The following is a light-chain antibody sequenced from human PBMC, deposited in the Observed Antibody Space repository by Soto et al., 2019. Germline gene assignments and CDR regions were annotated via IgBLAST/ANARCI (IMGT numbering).Light chain of an antibody. CDR2: RNN. CDR3: AAWDDRQHGYL. CDR1: SSNIGSNT. Sequence: HSVLTQPPSASGTPGQRVTISCSGSSSNIGSNTVNWYQQLPATAPKLLVYRNNQRPSAVPDRCSGSRSGVSASLAISGLQSEDEGDYYCAAWDDRQHGYLFGTGTKVTVL. V-gene: IGLV1-44*01. J-gene: IGLJ1*01.